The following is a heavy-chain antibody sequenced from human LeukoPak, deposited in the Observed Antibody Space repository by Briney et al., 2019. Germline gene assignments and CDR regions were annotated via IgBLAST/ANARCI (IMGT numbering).Heavy chain of an antibody. CDR1: GFTVSTNY. D-gene: IGHD3-22*01. J-gene: IGHJ4*02. V-gene: IGHV3-53*01. Sequence: GGSLRLSCAASGFTVSTNYMSWVRQAPGRGLEWVSVIYSGGSTYYADSVKGRFTISRDNSKNTLYLQMNSLRAEDTAVYYCARVDYYDSNGYYRWGQGTLVTVS. CDR2: IYSGGST. CDR3: ARVDYYDSNGYYR.